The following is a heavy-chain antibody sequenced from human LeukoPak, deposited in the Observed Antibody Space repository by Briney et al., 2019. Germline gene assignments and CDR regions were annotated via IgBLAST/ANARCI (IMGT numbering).Heavy chain of an antibody. Sequence: GGSLRLSCAASGFTFSSYAMSWVRQAPGTGLEWVSAISGSGGSTYYADSVKGRFTISRDNSKNTLYLQMNSLRAEDTAVYYCAKVPNSSGWRHYFDYWGQGTLVTVSS. D-gene: IGHD6-19*01. V-gene: IGHV3-23*01. J-gene: IGHJ4*02. CDR3: AKVPNSSGWRHYFDY. CDR1: GFTFSSYA. CDR2: ISGSGGST.